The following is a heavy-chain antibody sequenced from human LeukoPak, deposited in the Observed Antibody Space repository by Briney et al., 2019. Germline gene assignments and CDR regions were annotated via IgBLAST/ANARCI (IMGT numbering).Heavy chain of an antibody. J-gene: IGHJ6*04. Sequence: GGSLRLSCAASGFTFSSHGMHWVRQAPGKGLEWVAVIWYDGSNKYYADSVKGRLTISRDNSKNTLYLQMNSLRAEDTAVYFCARGYGSGSPLYYYGMDVWGKGTTVTVSS. D-gene: IGHD3-10*01. CDR2: IWYDGSNK. V-gene: IGHV3-33*01. CDR3: ARGYGSGSPLYYYGMDV. CDR1: GFTFSSHG.